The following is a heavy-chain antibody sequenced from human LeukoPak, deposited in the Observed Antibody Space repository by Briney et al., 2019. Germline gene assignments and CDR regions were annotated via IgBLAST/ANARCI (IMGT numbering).Heavy chain of an antibody. CDR3: ARETAVSGGVFFDY. Sequence: PGGSLRLSCAASGFIFSNYWMHWVRQAPGKGLVWVSRINSDGITSTYADSVKGRFTISRDNAKNTLYLQMNSLRAEDTAVYYCARETAVSGGVFFDYRGQGTLVTVSS. CDR2: INSDGITS. J-gene: IGHJ4*02. V-gene: IGHV3-74*01. CDR1: GFIFSNYW. D-gene: IGHD1-14*01.